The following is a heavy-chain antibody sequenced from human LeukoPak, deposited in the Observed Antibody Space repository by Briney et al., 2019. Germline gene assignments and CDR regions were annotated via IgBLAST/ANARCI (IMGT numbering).Heavy chain of an antibody. J-gene: IGHJ3*02. CDR2: TYYRSKWYN. CDR1: GDSVSSNSAA. CDR3: ARAYSSSSILKSEAFDI. V-gene: IGHV6-1*01. D-gene: IGHD6-6*01. Sequence: SQTLSLTCAISGDSVSSNSAAWNWIRQSPSRGLEWLGRTYYRSKWYNDYAVSVKSRITINPDTSKNQFSLQLNSVTPEDTAVYYCARAYSSSSILKSEAFDIWGQGTMVTVSS.